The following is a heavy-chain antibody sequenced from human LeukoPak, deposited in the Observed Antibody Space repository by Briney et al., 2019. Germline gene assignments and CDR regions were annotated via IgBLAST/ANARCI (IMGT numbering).Heavy chain of an antibody. V-gene: IGHV3-23*01. CDR1: GFTFNSYA. D-gene: IGHD1-26*01. CDR2: ISGSGGST. J-gene: IGHJ6*03. CDR3: AKALGSCGHMDV. Sequence: GGSLRLSCAASGFTFNSYAMSWVRQAPGKGLEWVSAISGSGGSTYYADSVKGRFTISRDNSKNTLYLQMNSLRAEDTAVYYCAKALGSCGHMDVWGKGTTVTVSS.